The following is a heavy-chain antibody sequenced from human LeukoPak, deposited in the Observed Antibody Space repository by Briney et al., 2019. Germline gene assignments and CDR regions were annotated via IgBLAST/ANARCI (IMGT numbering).Heavy chain of an antibody. V-gene: IGHV3-66*01. J-gene: IGHJ4*02. CDR3: ARDRTGCDSYGYEACYYFDY. D-gene: IGHD5-18*01. CDR1: GFTVSSNH. Sequence: GGSLRLSCAASGFTVSSNHMTWVRQAPGKGLEWVSVIYYGGTTYYADSVKGRFTISRDNAKNSLYLQMNSLRAEDTAVYYCARDRTGCDSYGYEACYYFDYWGQGTLVTVSS. CDR2: IYYGGTT.